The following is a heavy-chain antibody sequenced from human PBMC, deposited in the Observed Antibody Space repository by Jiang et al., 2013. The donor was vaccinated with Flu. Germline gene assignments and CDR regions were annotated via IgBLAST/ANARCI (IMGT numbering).Heavy chain of an antibody. V-gene: IGHV3-23*04. CDR2: ITRGGST. CDR1: GFIFSNCD. Sequence: VQLVESGGGLVQPGGSLRLSCAASGFIFSNCDMAWVRQAPGKGLEWVSVITRGGSTFYADSVKGRFTISRDNSKDTLYLQMSSLRSEDSALYYCASSLGTDYFDFWGQGTLVTVSS. CDR3: ASSLGTDYFDF. J-gene: IGHJ4*02.